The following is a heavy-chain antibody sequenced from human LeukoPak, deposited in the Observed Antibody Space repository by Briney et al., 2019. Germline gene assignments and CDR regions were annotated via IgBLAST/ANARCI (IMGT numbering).Heavy chain of an antibody. J-gene: IGHJ4*02. D-gene: IGHD3-16*02. CDR2: ISDSAGTT. CDR1: GFTFSSYA. Sequence: GGSLRLSCAASGFTFSSYAMSWVRQAPGKGLEWVSTISDSAGTTYYADSVKGRFTISRDNSKNTLYLQMNSLRAEGTAVYYCAKGSHDYVWGSYRYGVYYFDYWGQGTLVTVSS. V-gene: IGHV3-23*01. CDR3: AKGSHDYVWGSYRYGVYYFDY.